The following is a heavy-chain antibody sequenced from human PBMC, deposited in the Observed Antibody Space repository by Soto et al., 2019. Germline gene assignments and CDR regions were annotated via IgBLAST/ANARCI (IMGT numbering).Heavy chain of an antibody. D-gene: IGHD3-16*01. V-gene: IGHV5-51*01. CDR2: IYPCDSDT. CDR3: VRLGVTAAPAAPKDSYYDFGMDV. J-gene: IGHJ6*02. CDR1: GYTFTSYW. Sequence: GESRKISCKGSGYTFTSYWIGCARQMPGKGLEWMGIIYPCDSDTRYSPSFQGQVTISADKSIRAAYLQWSSLKASDTAMYYCVRLGVTAAPAAPKDSYYDFGMDVWGQGTRVTVSS.